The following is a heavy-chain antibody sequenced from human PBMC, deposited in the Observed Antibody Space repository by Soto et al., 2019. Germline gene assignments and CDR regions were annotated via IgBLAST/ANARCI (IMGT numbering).Heavy chain of an antibody. CDR1: GGSLSGATYS. CDR2: IFPSGTT. V-gene: IGHV4-30-2*01. Sequence: SETLSLTCGVSGGSLSGATYSWNWIRQPPGKGLEWIGYIFPSGTTYYNPSLKSRVTISIDVSKNQSSLSLRSLTAADTAVYYCARSREFDYWSQGTLVTVSS. CDR3: ARSREFDY. J-gene: IGHJ4*02.